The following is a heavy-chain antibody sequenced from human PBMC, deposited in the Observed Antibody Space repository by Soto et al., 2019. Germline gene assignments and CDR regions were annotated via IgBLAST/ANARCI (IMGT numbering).Heavy chain of an antibody. CDR2: MYNSGST. V-gene: IGHV4-59*08. CDR1: GGSISSYY. CDR3: ARLGGYYQAFDQ. J-gene: IGHJ4*02. D-gene: IGHD3-22*01. Sequence: SETLSLTCTVSGGSISSYYWTWIRQPPGKGLEWIGFMYNSGSTHYNPSLKSRVTISLDTSKNQFSLNLRSVTAADTAVYYCARLGGYYQAFDQWGQGSMVTVSS.